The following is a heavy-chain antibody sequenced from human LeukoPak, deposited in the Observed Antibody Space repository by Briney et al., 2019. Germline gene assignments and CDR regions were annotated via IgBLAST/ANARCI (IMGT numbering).Heavy chain of an antibody. D-gene: IGHD3-10*01. CDR1: GFTFSSYA. V-gene: IGHV3-23*01. Sequence: GGSLRLSCAVSGFTFSSYAMSWVRQAPGKGLEWVSAISGSGGSTYYADSVKGRFTISRDNSKNTLYVQMNSLRAENTAVYYCAKMGGYYGSIHSFDYWGQGTLVTVSS. CDR3: AKMGGYYGSIHSFDY. CDR2: ISGSGGST. J-gene: IGHJ4*02.